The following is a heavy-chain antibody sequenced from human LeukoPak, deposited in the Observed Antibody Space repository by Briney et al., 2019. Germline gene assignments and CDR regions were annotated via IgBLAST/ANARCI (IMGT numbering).Heavy chain of an antibody. CDR3: ATSGPIYYGSGSYYNYFDY. Sequence: SETLSLTCTVSGGSISSSSYYWGWIRQPPGKGLEWIGSIYYSGSTYYNPSLKSRVTISVDTSKNQFSLKLSSVTAADTAVYYCATSGPIYYGSGSYYNYFDYWGQGTLVTVSS. CDR2: IYYSGST. J-gene: IGHJ4*02. V-gene: IGHV4-39*07. CDR1: GGSISSSSYY. D-gene: IGHD3-10*01.